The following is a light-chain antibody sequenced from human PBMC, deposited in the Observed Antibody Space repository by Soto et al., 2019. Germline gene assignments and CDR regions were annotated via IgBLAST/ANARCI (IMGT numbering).Light chain of an antibody. CDR3: QQYFDTLPLT. CDR2: WAS. V-gene: IGKV4-1*01. CDR1: QSLLYSSDNRNY. Sequence: DIVMTQSPDSLAVSLGDRATINCKSSQSLLYSSDNRNYLAWYQQKPGQPPKLLIHWASTLESGVPDRFSGSGSGTDFTLPINSLQAEDVAIYYCQQYFDTLPLTFGGGTKVEIK. J-gene: IGKJ4*01.